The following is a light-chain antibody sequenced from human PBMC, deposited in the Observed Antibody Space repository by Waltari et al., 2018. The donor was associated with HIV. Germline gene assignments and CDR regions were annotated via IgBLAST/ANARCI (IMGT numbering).Light chain of an antibody. CDR1: SLRSYN. J-gene: IGLJ2*01. CDR2: GRN. CDR3: HSRDTTGHHVV. Sequence: SSELIQDPSVSVALGQTVRITCRGDSLRSYNASCYQQTSGQAPVVVFFGRNNRPSGIPDRFSGSSSGNTASLTITGAQAEDEADYYCHSRDTTGHHVVFGGGTKVTVL. V-gene: IGLV3-19*01.